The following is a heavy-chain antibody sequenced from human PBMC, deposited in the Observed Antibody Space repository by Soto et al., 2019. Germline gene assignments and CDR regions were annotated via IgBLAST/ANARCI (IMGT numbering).Heavy chain of an antibody. CDR1: GFTFSSYG. V-gene: IGHV3-30*18. D-gene: IGHD3-10*01. CDR3: AKDIYGSYYYYGMDV. CDR2: ISYDGSNK. J-gene: IGHJ6*01. Sequence: QVQLVESGGGVVQPGRSLRLSCAASGFTFSSYGMHWVRQAPGKGLEWVAVISYDGSNKYYADSVKGRFTISRDNSKNTLYLQMNSLRAEDTAVYYCAKDIYGSYYYYGMDVW.